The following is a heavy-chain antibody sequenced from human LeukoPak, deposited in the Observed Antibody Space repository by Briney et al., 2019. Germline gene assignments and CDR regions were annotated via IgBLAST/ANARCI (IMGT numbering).Heavy chain of an antibody. J-gene: IGHJ6*03. Sequence: SETLSLTCAVYGGSFSGYYWSWIRQPPGKGLEWIGEINHSGSTNYNPSLKSRVTISVDTSKNQFSLKLSSVTAADTAVYYCARHRITMVRGVIINHYNYYYMDVWGKGTTVTVSS. CDR1: GGSFSGYY. CDR2: INHSGST. V-gene: IGHV4-34*01. CDR3: ARHRITMVRGVIINHYNYYYMDV. D-gene: IGHD3-10*01.